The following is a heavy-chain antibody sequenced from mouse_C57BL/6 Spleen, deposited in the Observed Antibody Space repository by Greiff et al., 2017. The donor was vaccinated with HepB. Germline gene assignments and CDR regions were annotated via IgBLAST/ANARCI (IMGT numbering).Heavy chain of an antibody. Sequence: VQLQQPGAELVMPGASVKLSCKASGYTFTSYWMHWVKQRPGQGLEWIGEIDPSDSYTNYNQKFKGKSTLTVDKSSSTAYMQLSSLTSEDSAVYYCARQDFDVWGTGTTVTVSS. CDR2: IDPSDSYT. J-gene: IGHJ1*03. V-gene: IGHV1-69*01. CDR3: ARQDFDV. CDR1: GYTFTSYW.